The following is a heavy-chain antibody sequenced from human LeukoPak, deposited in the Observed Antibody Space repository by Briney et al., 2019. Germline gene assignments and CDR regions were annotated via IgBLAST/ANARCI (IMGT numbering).Heavy chain of an antibody. CDR2: IYYSGST. V-gene: IGHV4-59*12. CDR3: AREIAVAGTYWYFNL. CDR1: GGSISSYY. Sequence: SETLSLTCTVSGGSISSYYWSWIRQPPGKGLEWIGYIYYSGSTNYNPSLKSRVTISVDTSKNQFSLKLSSVTAADTAVYYCAREIAVAGTYWYFNLWGRGTLVTVSS. J-gene: IGHJ2*01. D-gene: IGHD6-19*01.